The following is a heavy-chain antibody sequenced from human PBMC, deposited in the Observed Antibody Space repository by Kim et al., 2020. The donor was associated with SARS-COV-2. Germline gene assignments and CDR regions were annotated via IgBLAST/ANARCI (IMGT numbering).Heavy chain of an antibody. V-gene: IGHV3-48*02. D-gene: IGHD1-26*01. Sequence: TFYAEAVRGRFTISRDNARNSLYLQMNSLRDEDTAVYYCAKDRSYLFDYWGQGTLVTASS. CDR2: T. CDR3: AKDRSYLFDY. J-gene: IGHJ4*02.